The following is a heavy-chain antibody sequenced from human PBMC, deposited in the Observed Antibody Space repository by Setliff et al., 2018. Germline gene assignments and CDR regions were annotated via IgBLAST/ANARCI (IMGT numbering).Heavy chain of an antibody. CDR1: GFTFSNYE. CDR2: ISYSGSTM. Sequence: GGSLRLSCAASGFTFSNYEMNWVRQAPGKGLEWVSYISYSGSTMYYADSVKGRFTISRDNDKNSMYLQMNSLGAEDTAVYYCARWRSSSPDDFWGQGTLVTVSS. J-gene: IGHJ4*02. CDR3: ARWRSSSPDDF. D-gene: IGHD6-6*01. V-gene: IGHV3-48*03.